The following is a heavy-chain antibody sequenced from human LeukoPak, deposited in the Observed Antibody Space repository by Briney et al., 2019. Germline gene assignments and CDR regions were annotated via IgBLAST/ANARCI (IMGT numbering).Heavy chain of an antibody. CDR3: ARDTMTPYFMDV. CDR2: IYSGGST. J-gene: IGHJ6*03. Sequence: GGSLRLSCAASGFTVSSNYMSWVRQAPGKGLEWVSVIYSGGSTYYADSVKGRFTISRDNSKNTLYLQMNSLRAEDTAVYYCARDTMTPYFMDVWGKGTTVTISS. D-gene: IGHD2-2*01. CDR1: GFTVSSNY. V-gene: IGHV3-53*01.